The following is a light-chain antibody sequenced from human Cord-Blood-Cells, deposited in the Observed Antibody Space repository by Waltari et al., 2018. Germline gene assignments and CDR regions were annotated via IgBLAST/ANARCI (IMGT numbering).Light chain of an antibody. CDR1: SSDVGGYNY. CDR2: DVS. Sequence: QSALTQPASVSGSPGQSITISCTGTSSDVGGYNYVSWYQQHPGKGPKLMIYDVSNRPSGVSNRFSGSKSGNTASLTISGLQAEDEADYYCSSYTSSSNVVFGGGTKLTVL. CDR3: SSYTSSSNVV. J-gene: IGLJ2*01. V-gene: IGLV2-14*01.